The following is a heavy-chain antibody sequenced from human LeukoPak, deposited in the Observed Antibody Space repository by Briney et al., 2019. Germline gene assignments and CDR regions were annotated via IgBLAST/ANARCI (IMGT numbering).Heavy chain of an antibody. D-gene: IGHD6-13*01. CDR1: GYTLTELS. CDR3: ARVVAAAGTYPFDY. V-gene: IGHV3-33*01. Sequence: SCKVSGYTLTELSMHWVRQAPGKGLEWVAVIWYDGSNKYYADSVKGRFTISRDNSKNTLYLQMNSLRAEDTAVYYCARVVAAAGTYPFDYWGQGTLVTVSS. J-gene: IGHJ4*02. CDR2: IWYDGSNK.